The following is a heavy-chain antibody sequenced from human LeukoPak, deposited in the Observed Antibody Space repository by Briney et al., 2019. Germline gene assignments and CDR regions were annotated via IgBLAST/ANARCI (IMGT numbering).Heavy chain of an antibody. D-gene: IGHD3-10*01. CDR3: ARADGGYYYYYMDV. CDR2: ISPYKDTP. J-gene: IGHJ6*03. Sequence: GDSVKVSCKASGYTFNGYGINWVRQAPGQGLEWLGWISPYKDTPYYTQQVQGRVTLTIDISTSTAHMELRSLRSDDTAVYYCARADGGYYYYYMDVWGKGTTVTVSS. CDR1: GYTFNGYG. V-gene: IGHV1-18*01.